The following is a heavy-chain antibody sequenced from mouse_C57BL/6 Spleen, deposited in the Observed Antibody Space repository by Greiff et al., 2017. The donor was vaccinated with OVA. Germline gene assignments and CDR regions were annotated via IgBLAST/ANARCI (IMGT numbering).Heavy chain of an antibody. CDR2: IYPSDSET. Sequence: QVQLQQPGAELVRPGSSVKLSCKASGYTFTSYWMDWVKQRPGQGLEWIGNIYPSDSETHYNQKFKDKATLTVDKSSSTAYMQLSSLTSEDSAVYYCARERGSSYFDYWGQGTTLTVSS. CDR3: ARERGSSYFDY. D-gene: IGHD1-1*01. J-gene: IGHJ2*01. V-gene: IGHV1-61*01. CDR1: GYTFTSYW.